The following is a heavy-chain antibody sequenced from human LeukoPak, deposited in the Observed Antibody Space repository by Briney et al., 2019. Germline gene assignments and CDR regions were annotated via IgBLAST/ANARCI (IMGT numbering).Heavy chain of an antibody. D-gene: IGHD3-22*01. V-gene: IGHV1-18*01. CDR2: ISAYNGNT. J-gene: IGHJ4*02. CDR3: ARDNYYYDSSGYYSRDFDY. CDR1: GYTFTSYG. Sequence: GASVKVSCKASGYTFTSYGISWVRQAPGQGLEWMGWISAYNGNTNYAQKLQGRVTMTTDTSTSTAYMELRSLRSDDTAVYYCARDNYYYDSSGYYSRDFDYWGQGTLVTVSS.